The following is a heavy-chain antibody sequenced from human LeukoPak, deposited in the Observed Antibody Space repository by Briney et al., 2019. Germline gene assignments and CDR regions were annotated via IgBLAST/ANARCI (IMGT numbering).Heavy chain of an antibody. D-gene: IGHD3-3*01. V-gene: IGHV4-61*01. CDR3: ARGELAITIFGVVEMGAFDI. J-gene: IGHJ3*02. CDR2: VYYSGST. Sequence: PSETLSLTCTVSGGSVSSGSYYWSWIRQPPGRGLEWIGYVYYSGSTNYNPSFKSRITISVDTSRNQFSLQLSSVTAADTAVYYCARGELAITIFGVVEMGAFDIWGQGTMVTVSS. CDR1: GGSVSSGSYY.